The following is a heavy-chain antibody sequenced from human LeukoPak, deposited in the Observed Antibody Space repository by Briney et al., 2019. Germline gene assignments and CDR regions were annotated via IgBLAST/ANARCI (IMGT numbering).Heavy chain of an antibody. V-gene: IGHV3-23*01. CDR2: IRGTDYHA. J-gene: IGHJ4*02. CDR1: GFTVSSNY. Sequence: GGSLRLSSAASGFTVSSNYMSWVRQAPGKGLEWISTIRGTDYHAAYAVSVRGRFTTTRDNSQNTVYLQMNGLRDEDTAVYFCAKLQRPNNDIFFDVWGQGALVIVSS. CDR3: AKLQRPNNDIFFDV. D-gene: IGHD3-9*01.